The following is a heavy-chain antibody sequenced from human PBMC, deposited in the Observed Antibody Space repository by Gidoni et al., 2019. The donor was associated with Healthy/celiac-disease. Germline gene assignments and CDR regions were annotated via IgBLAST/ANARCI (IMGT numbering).Heavy chain of an antibody. CDR1: GGSISSSSYY. CDR3: ARDHIVVVVAAPYYFDY. V-gene: IGHV4-39*07. CDR2: IYYSGST. Sequence: GGSISSSSYYWGWIRQPPGKGLEWIGSIYYSGSTYYNPSLKSRVTISVDTSKNQFSLKLSSVTAADTAVYYCARDHIVVVVAAPYYFDYWGQGTLVTVSS. D-gene: IGHD2-15*01. J-gene: IGHJ4*02.